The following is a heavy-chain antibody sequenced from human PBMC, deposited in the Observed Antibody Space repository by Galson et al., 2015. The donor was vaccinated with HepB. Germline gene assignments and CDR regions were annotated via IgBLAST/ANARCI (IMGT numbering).Heavy chain of an antibody. D-gene: IGHD2-21*01. V-gene: IGHV3-48*03. J-gene: IGHJ4*02. CDR1: GFTFRDYE. CDR2: IGHTGTTT. Sequence: SLRLSCAASGFTFRDYEMNWVRQAPGKGLEWISYIGHTGTTTFYADSVRGRFTTSRDNAKNLLFLQMDSLRAEDTAVYYCAKDAWGGASPFDAWGQGSLVIVSS. CDR3: AKDAWGGASPFDA.